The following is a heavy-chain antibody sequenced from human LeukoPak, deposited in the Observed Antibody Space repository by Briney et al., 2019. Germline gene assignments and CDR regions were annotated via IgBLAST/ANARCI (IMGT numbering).Heavy chain of an antibody. Sequence: ASVKVSCKASGYTFTTYAMHWVRQAPGQRLEGMGWINAGSGNTKYSQKFQARVTITRDTSASTGYMELSSLRSEDTAVYYCARDPIGSRWPYYFDYWGQGTLVTVSS. CDR2: INAGSGNT. D-gene: IGHD2-15*01. J-gene: IGHJ4*02. V-gene: IGHV1-3*01. CDR3: ARDPIGSRWPYYFDY. CDR1: GYTFTTYA.